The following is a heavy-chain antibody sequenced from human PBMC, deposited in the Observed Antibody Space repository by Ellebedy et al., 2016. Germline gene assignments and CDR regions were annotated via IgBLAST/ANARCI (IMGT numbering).Heavy chain of an antibody. CDR1: GYSFTSYW. D-gene: IGHD5-12*01. CDR2: IYPGDSDT. J-gene: IGHJ3*02. CDR3: ARRLSGYDHDAFDI. Sequence: GGSLRLSCKGSGYSFTSYWIGWVRQMPGKGLEWMGIIYPGDSDTRYSPSFQGQVTISADKSISTAYLQWSSLKASDTAMYYCARRLSGYDHDAFDIWGQGTMVTVSS. V-gene: IGHV5-51*01.